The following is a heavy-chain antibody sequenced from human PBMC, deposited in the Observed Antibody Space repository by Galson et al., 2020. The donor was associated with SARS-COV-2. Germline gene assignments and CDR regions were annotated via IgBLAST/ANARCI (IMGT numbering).Heavy chain of an antibody. CDR2: ISYDGSNK. V-gene: IGHV3-30*18. CDR3: AKDLYYYDSSGPAH. CDR1: GFTFSGYG. D-gene: IGHD3-22*01. Sequence: GGSLRLCCAASGFTFSGYGMHWVRQAPGKGLEWVALISYDGSNKYYADSVKGRFTISRDNSKTTLYLQMNSLRAKDTAVYYCAKDLYYYDSSGPAHWGQGTLVMVST. J-gene: IGHJ4*02.